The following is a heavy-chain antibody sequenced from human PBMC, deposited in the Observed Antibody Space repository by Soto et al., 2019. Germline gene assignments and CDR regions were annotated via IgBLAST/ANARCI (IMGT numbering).Heavy chain of an antibody. CDR2: ITPYNGNA. CDR3: ARARMFSGAHHDY. D-gene: IGHD1-26*01. V-gene: IGHV1-18*04. CDR1: GYTFTNFG. J-gene: IGHJ4*02. Sequence: QVHLVQSGAVVENPGASVKVSCKASGYTFTNFGINWVRQAAGQGLEWMGWITPYNGNANYPQKHQDRLTITTGTSTNTAYLELRSLRSDDTAVYFCARARMFSGAHHDYWGQGNRVTVSS.